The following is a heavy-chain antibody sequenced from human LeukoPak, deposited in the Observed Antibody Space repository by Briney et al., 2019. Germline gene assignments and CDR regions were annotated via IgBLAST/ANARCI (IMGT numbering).Heavy chain of an antibody. J-gene: IGHJ6*02. CDR1: GGSISSYY. Sequence: SETLSLTCTVSGGSISSYYWSWIRQPPGKGLEWIGYIYYSGSTNYYPSLKSRVTISVDTSKNQFSLKLSSVTAADTAVYYCAREVTPPLGMDVWGQGTTVTVSS. CDR2: IYYSGST. CDR3: AREVTPPLGMDV. D-gene: IGHD2-21*02. V-gene: IGHV4-59*01.